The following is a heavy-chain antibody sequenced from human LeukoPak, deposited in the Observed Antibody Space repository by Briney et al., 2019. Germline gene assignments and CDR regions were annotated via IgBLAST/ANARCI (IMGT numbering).Heavy chain of an antibody. CDR3: ARGGVGATVDY. D-gene: IGHD1-26*01. J-gene: IGHJ4*02. CDR2: INPSGGST. CDR1: GYTFTSYY. Sequence: ASVKVSSKASGYTFTSYYMHCVRQAPGQGLEWMGIINPSGGSTSYAQKFQGRVTMTRDTSTSTVYMELSSQRSEDTAVYYCARGGVGATVDYWGQGTLVTVSS. V-gene: IGHV1-46*01.